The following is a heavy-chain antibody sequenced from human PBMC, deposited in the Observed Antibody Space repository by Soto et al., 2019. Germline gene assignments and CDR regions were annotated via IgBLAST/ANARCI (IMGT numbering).Heavy chain of an antibody. CDR3: ARVLGWSGTSGYYYYMDV. Sequence: SETLSLTCAVYGGSFSGYYWSWIRQPPGKGLEWIGEINHSGSTNYNPSLKSRVTISVDTSKNQFSLKLSSVTAADTAVYYCARVLGWSGTSGYYYYMDVWGKGTTVTVSS. CDR2: INHSGST. CDR1: GGSFSGYY. J-gene: IGHJ6*03. V-gene: IGHV4-34*01. D-gene: IGHD2-21*01.